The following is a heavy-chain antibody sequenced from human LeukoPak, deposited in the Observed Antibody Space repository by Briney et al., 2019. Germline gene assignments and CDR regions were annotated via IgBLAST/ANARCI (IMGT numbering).Heavy chain of an antibody. D-gene: IGHD3-10*01. V-gene: IGHV1-46*01. J-gene: IGHJ4*02. CDR3: AKSYGSGRAHDF. CDR1: GYTSTNYY. CDR2: INPRDGST. Sequence: GASVKVSCKASGYTSTNYYIHWVRQAPGQGLEWMGLINPRDGSTTYAQRFQGRVTMTRETSTSTVYMDLSNLRSDDTAVYYCAKSYGSGRAHDFWGQGTLVTVSS.